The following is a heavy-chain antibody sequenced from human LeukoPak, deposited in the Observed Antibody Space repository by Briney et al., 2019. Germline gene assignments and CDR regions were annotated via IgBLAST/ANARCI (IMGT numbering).Heavy chain of an antibody. Sequence: PGGSLSLSCAASGFTVSSNYMSWVRQAPGKGLEWVSVIYSGGSTYYADSVKGRFTISRDNSKNTLYLQMNSLRAEDTAVYYCARLLPAALEDYWGQGTLVTVSS. CDR2: IYSGGST. V-gene: IGHV3-66*02. CDR1: GFTVSSNY. CDR3: ARLLPAALEDY. D-gene: IGHD2-2*01. J-gene: IGHJ4*02.